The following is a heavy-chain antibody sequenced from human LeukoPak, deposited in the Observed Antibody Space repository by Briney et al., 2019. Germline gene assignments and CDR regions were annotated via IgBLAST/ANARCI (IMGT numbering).Heavy chain of an antibody. J-gene: IGHJ4*02. CDR3: ARDFWEGATPLGY. Sequence: GGSLRLSCAASGFTFSSYSMNWVRQAPGKGLEWVSSISSSSSYIYYADSVKGRSTISRDNAKNSLYLQMNSLRAEDTAVYYCARDFWEGATPLGYWGQGTLVTVSS. D-gene: IGHD1-26*01. CDR1: GFTFSSYS. V-gene: IGHV3-21*01. CDR2: ISSSSSYI.